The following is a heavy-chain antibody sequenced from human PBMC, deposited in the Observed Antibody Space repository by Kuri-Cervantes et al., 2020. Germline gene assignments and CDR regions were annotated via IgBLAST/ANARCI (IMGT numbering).Heavy chain of an antibody. V-gene: IGHV4-34*01. Sequence: SETLSLTCAVYGGSFSGYYWSWIRQPPGKGLEWIGEINHSGSTYYNPSLKSRVTISVDRSKNQFSLKLSSVTAADTAVYYCARVGSSGWYAGYWGQGTLVTVSS. CDR3: ARVGSSGWYAGY. CDR1: GGSFSGYY. D-gene: IGHD6-19*01. J-gene: IGHJ4*02. CDR2: INHSGST.